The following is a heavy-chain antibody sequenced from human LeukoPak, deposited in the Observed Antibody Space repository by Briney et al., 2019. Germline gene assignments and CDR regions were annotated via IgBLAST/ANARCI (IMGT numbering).Heavy chain of an antibody. D-gene: IGHD4-17*01. CDR2: IYYSGST. J-gene: IGHJ3*02. CDR1: GGSISSSSYY. V-gene: IGHV4-39*01. Sequence: SETLSLTCTVSGGSISSSSYYWGWIRQPPGKGLEWIGSIYYSGSTYYNPSLKSRVTISVDTSKNQFSLKLSSVTAADTAVYHCARPSLTTVTTKALDAFDIWGQGTMVTVSS. CDR3: ARPSLTTVTTKALDAFDI.